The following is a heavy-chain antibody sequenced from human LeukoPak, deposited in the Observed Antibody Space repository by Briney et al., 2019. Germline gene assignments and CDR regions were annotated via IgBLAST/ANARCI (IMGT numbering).Heavy chain of an antibody. CDR3: ARRRGIVVVVAATLWFDP. J-gene: IGHJ5*02. D-gene: IGHD2-15*01. Sequence: PSETLSLTCAVYGGSFSGYYWSWIRQPPGKGLEWIGEINHSGSTNYNPSLKSRVTISVDTSKNQFSLKLSSVTAADTAVYYCARRRGIVVVVAATLWFDPWGQGTLVTVSS. CDR1: GGSFSGYY. V-gene: IGHV4-34*01. CDR2: INHSGST.